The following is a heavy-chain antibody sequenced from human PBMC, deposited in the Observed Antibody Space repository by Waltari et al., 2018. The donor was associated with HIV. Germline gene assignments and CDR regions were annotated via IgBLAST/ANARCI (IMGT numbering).Heavy chain of an antibody. D-gene: IGHD3-10*01. CDR1: GFTFSSYG. CDR3: ARRGVLTYYYTMDV. V-gene: IGHV3-33*01. Sequence: QVQLVESGGGVVQPGRSLRLYCAAYGFTFSSYGMHWVRQAPGKGLEWVAVIWYDGSNKYYADSVKGRFSISRDNSKNTLYLQMNSLRAEDTAVYFCARRGVLTYYYTMDVWGQGTTVTVSS. J-gene: IGHJ6*02. CDR2: IWYDGSNK.